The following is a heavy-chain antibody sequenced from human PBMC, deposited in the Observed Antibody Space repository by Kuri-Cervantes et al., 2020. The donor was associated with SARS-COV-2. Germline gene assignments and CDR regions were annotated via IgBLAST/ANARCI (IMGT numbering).Heavy chain of an antibody. Sequence: GESLKISCAASGFTFSSYAMRWVRQAPGKGPEWVSPISGSGGSTYYADSVKGRFTISRDNSRNTLYPQMNSLRAEDTAVFYCARPDCTINGVCFMDVWGQGTTVTVSS. V-gene: IGHV3-23*01. CDR3: ARPDCTINGVCFMDV. D-gene: IGHD2-8*01. J-gene: IGHJ6*02. CDR2: ISGSGGST. CDR1: GFTFSSYA.